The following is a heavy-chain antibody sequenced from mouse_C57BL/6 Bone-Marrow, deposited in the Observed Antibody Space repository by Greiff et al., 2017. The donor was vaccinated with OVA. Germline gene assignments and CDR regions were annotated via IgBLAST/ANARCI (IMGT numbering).Heavy chain of an antibody. Sequence: QVQLQQSGAELVRPGTSVKMSCKASGYTFTNYWIGWAKQRPGHGLEWIGDIYPGGGYTNYNEKFKGKATLTADKSSSTAYMQFGSLTSEDSASDYCAIYSNRLMDYGGQGTSGTVSS. D-gene: IGHD2-5*01. J-gene: IGHJ4*01. CDR2: IYPGGGYT. CDR3: AIYSNRLMDY. CDR1: GYTFTNYW. V-gene: IGHV1-63*01.